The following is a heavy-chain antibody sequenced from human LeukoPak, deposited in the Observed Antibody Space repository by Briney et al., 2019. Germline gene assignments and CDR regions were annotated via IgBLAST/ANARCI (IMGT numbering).Heavy chain of an antibody. CDR3: ARVQDTAMAALDFGY. CDR2: MNPNSGNT. CDR1: GYTFTSYD. D-gene: IGHD5-18*01. Sequence: ASVKVSCKASGYTFTSYDINWVRQATGQGLEWMGWMNPNSGNTGYAQKFQGRVTITRNTSISTAYMELSSLRSEDTAVYYCARVQDTAMAALDFGYWGQGTLVTVSS. V-gene: IGHV1-8*03. J-gene: IGHJ4*02.